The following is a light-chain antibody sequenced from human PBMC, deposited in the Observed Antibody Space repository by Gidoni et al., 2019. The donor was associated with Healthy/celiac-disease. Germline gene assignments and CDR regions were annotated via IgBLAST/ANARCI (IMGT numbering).Light chain of an antibody. CDR1: QILLHSNGYNY. Sequence: DMVMTQSPLSLPVTPGEPASISCRSSQILLHSNGYNYLDWYLQKPGQSPQLLIYLGSNRASGVPDRFSGGGAGTDYTLKISRVEAEDVGVYYCMQALQTPRTFGRGTKVEIK. J-gene: IGKJ4*02. CDR2: LGS. CDR3: MQALQTPRT. V-gene: IGKV2-28*01.